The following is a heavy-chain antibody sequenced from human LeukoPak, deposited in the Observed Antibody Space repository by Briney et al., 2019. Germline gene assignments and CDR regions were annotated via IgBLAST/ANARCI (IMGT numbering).Heavy chain of an antibody. CDR3: AKGPYNAYHLGY. J-gene: IGHJ4*02. Sequence: PGGSLRLFCATSGFTFSSYSMNWVRQAPGKGLEWVSYIASSSSTIYYADSVKGRFTISRDNAKNSLYLQMNSLRAEDTAVYYCAKGPYNAYHLGYWGQGTLVTVSS. CDR1: GFTFSSYS. D-gene: IGHD5-12*01. CDR2: IASSSSTI. V-gene: IGHV3-48*01.